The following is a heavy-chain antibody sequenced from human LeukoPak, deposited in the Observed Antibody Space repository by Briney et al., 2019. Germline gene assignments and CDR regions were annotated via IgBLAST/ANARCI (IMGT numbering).Heavy chain of an antibody. CDR2: INPNSGGT. J-gene: IGHJ4*02. CDR3: ARGPRITMIVVVINPPDY. Sequence: ASVKVSCKASGYTFTGYYMHWVRQAPEQGLEWMGWINPNSGGTNYAQKFQGRVTMTRDTSISTAYMELSRLRSDDTAVYYCARGPRITMIVVVINPPDYWGQGTLVTVSS. CDR1: GYTFTGYY. V-gene: IGHV1-2*02. D-gene: IGHD3-22*01.